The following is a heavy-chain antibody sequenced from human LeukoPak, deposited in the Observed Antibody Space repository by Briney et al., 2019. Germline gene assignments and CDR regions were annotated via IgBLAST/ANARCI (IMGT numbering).Heavy chain of an antibody. CDR3: ARILSMVVDN. CDR1: GFHVSGNY. D-gene: IGHD2/OR15-2a*01. CDR2: IFTGGST. J-gene: IGHJ4*01. V-gene: IGHV3-53*01. Sequence: GSLRLSCAASGFHVSGNYMNWVRQAPGKGLEWVSVIFTGGSTYYADSVKGRFTISRDNSKNPVYLQMNSLRAEDTAIYYCARILSMVVDNWGQGTLVTVSS.